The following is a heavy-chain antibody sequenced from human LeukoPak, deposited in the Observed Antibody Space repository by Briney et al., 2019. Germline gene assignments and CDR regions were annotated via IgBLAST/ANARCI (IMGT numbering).Heavy chain of an antibody. J-gene: IGHJ1*01. CDR1: GGTFSSYA. CDR3: AGLPRTMVRGKRNFQH. D-gene: IGHD3-10*01. CDR2: IIPIFGTA. Sequence: SGKVSCKASGGTFSSYAISWVRQAPGQGLEWMGGIIPIFGTANYAQKFQGRVTITADESTSTAYMELSSLRSEDTAVYYCAGLPRTMVRGKRNFQHWGQGTLVTVSS. V-gene: IGHV1-69*01.